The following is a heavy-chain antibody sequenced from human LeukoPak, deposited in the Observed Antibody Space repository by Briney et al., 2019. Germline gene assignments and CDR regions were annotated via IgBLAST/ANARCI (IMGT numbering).Heavy chain of an antibody. CDR1: GYSISSGYY. D-gene: IGHD3-10*01. J-gene: IGHJ4*02. V-gene: IGHV4-38-2*02. CDR3: ARGRGITMVRGAAYYFDY. CDR2: IYHSGCT. Sequence: SETLSLTCTVSGYSISSGYYWGWIRQPPGKGLEWIGSIYHSGCTYYNPSLKSRVTISVDTSKNQFSLKLSSVTAADTAVYYCARGRGITMVRGAAYYFDYWGQGTLVTVSS.